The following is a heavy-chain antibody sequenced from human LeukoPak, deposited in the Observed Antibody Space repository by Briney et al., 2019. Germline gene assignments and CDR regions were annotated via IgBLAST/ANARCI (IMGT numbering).Heavy chain of an antibody. CDR1: GFTFSSYS. D-gene: IGHD1-26*01. V-gene: IGHV3-21*01. J-gene: IGHJ4*02. CDR2: ISSSSSYI. Sequence: PGGSLRLSCAASGFTFSSYSMNWVRQAPGKGLEWVSSISSSSSYIYYADSVKGRFTISRDNAKNSLYLQMNSLRAEDTAVYYCARDGGSYYERSYYFDYWGQGTLVTVSS. CDR3: ARDGGSYYERSYYFDY.